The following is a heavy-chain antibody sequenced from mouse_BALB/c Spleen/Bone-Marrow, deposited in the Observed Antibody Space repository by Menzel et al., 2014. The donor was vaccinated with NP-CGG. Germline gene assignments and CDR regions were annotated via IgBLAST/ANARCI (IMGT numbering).Heavy chain of an antibody. Sequence: GAELVKPGASVKLSCKASGYTFTNYWMHWVKQRPGQGLEWIGEINPSNGRTNYNEKFKSKATLTVDKSSSTAYMQLSSLTSEDSAVYYCARGFDYWGQGTTLTVSS. J-gene: IGHJ2*01. CDR1: GYTFTNYW. CDR3: ARGFDY. CDR2: INPSNGRT. V-gene: IGHV1S81*02.